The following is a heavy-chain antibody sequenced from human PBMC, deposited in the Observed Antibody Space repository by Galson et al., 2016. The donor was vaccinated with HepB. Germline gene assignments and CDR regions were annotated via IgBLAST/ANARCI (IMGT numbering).Heavy chain of an antibody. J-gene: IGHJ4*02. V-gene: IGHV3-23*01. CDR3: AQDILGVPYY. CDR1: GFTFSNYA. CDR2: INGIGGST. Sequence: SLRLSCAASGFTFSNYAMSWVRQAPGKGLEWVSGINGIGGSTFYADSVKGRFTISRDNSKNTLYLEMDRLRAEDTAIYYCAQDILGVPYYWGQGTLVTVSS. D-gene: IGHD2/OR15-2a*01.